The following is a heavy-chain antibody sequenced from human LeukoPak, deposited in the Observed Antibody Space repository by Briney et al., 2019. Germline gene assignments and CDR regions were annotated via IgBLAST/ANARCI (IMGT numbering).Heavy chain of an antibody. V-gene: IGHV4-59*01. Sequence: SETLSLTCTVSGGSISSYYWSWIRQPPGKGLEWIGYIYYSGSTNCNPSLKSRVTISVDTSKNQFSLKLSSVTAADTAVYYCARGHDSSGYYYVGDWFDPWGQGTLVTVSS. J-gene: IGHJ5*02. CDR2: IYYSGST. CDR3: ARGHDSSGYYYVGDWFDP. CDR1: GGSISSYY. D-gene: IGHD3-22*01.